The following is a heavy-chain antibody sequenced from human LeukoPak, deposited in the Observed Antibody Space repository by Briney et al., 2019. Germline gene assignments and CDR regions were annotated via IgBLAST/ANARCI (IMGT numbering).Heavy chain of an antibody. CDR1: GFTFDDYA. J-gene: IGHJ6*02. D-gene: IGHD6-13*01. V-gene: IGHV3-43*02. CDR2: ISGDGGST. CDR3: AKDRGSSWSYYYYGMDV. Sequence: QPGGSLRLSCAASGFTFDDYAMHWVRHAPGKGLEWVSLISGDGGSTYYADSVKGRFTISRDNSKNSLYLQMNSLGTEDTALYYCAKDRGSSWSYYYYGMDVWGQGTTVTVSS.